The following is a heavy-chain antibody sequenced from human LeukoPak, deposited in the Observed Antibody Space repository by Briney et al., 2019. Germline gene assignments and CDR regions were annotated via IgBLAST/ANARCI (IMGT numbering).Heavy chain of an antibody. J-gene: IGHJ4*02. CDR1: GFTFSSSA. CDR3: ANVVVFIPH. V-gene: IGHV3-23*01. D-gene: IGHD3-22*01. CDR2: ISGSGGST. Sequence: GGSLRLSCAASGFTFSSSAMSWVRQAPGKGLEWVSAISGSGGSTYYADSVKGRFTISRDNSKNTLYLQTNSLRAEDTAVYYCANVVVFIPHWGQGTLVTVSS.